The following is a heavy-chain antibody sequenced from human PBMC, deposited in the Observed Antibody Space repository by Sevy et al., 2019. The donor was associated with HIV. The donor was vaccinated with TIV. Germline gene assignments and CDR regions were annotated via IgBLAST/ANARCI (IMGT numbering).Heavy chain of an antibody. CDR2: ILHDGSKT. D-gene: IGHD2-2*01. Sequence: GGSLRLSCVASGLTFRNYGMHWVRQAPGRGLEWLAVILHDGSKTYYGDSVKGRVTISRDNSQNTVYLQMNSLRPEDTAVYYCARERGYITSVPAAMGDWGQGTLVTVSS. J-gene: IGHJ1*01. CDR3: ARERGYITSVPAAMGD. V-gene: IGHV3-30*03. CDR1: GLTFRNYG.